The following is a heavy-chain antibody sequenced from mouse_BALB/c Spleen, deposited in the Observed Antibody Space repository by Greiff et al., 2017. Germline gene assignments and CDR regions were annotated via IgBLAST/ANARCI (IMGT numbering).Heavy chain of an antibody. J-gene: IGHJ2*01. Sequence: QVQLQQSGAELVRPGTSVKVSCKASGYAFTNYLIEWVKQRPGQGLEWIGVINPGSGGTNYNEKFKGKATLTADKSSSTAYMQLSSLTSDDSAVYFCAREDRYDAPFDYWGQGTTLTVSS. CDR3: AREDRYDAPFDY. D-gene: IGHD2-14*01. V-gene: IGHV1-54*01. CDR1: GYAFTNYL. CDR2: INPGSGGT.